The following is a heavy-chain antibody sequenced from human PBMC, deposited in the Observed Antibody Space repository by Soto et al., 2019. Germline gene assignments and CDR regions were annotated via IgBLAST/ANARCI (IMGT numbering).Heavy chain of an antibody. V-gene: IGHV3-30*02. CDR2: ISCDGINK. CDR1: GFSFGSYA. CDR3: AKGIKFSKDGFDI. J-gene: IGHJ3*02. D-gene: IGHD3-3*01. Sequence: GGSLRLSCAASGFSFGSYAMHWVRQAPGKGLEWVSSISCDGINKYYADSVKGRFTISRDNSKNTLYLQMNSLRGEDTAVYYCAKGIKFSKDGFDIWGQGTMVTVSS.